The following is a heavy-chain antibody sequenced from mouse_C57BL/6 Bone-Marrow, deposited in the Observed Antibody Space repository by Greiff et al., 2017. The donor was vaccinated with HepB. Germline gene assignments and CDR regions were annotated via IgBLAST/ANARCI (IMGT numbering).Heavy chain of an antibody. CDR3: ARHDPLYYGSSYTYFDY. Sequence: EVQLVESGGDLVKPGGSLKLSCAASGFTFSSYGMSWVRQTPDKRLEWVATISSGGSYTYYPDSVKGRFTISRDNAKNTLYLQMSSLKSEDTAMYYCARHDPLYYGSSYTYFDYWGQGTTLTVSS. CDR1: GFTFSSYG. D-gene: IGHD1-1*01. CDR2: ISSGGSYT. J-gene: IGHJ2*01. V-gene: IGHV5-6*01.